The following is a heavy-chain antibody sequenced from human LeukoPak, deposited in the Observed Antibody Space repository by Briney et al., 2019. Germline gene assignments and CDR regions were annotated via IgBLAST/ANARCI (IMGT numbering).Heavy chain of an antibody. Sequence: SETLSLTCAVYGGSFSGYYWSWIRQPPGKGLEWIGEINHSGSTNYNPSLKSRVTISVDTSKNQFSLKLSSVIAADTAVYYCARAPRGPPSRGFDPWGQGTLVTVSS. V-gene: IGHV4-34*01. D-gene: IGHD3-10*01. CDR1: GGSFSGYY. CDR2: INHSGST. J-gene: IGHJ5*02. CDR3: ARAPRGPPSRGFDP.